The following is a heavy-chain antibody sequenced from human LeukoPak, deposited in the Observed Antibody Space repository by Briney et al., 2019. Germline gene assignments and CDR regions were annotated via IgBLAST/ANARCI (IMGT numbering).Heavy chain of an antibody. CDR1: GFRFNDYY. J-gene: IGHJ4*02. V-gene: IGHV3-11*04. D-gene: IGHD6-19*01. Sequence: PGGSLRLSCAASGFRFNDYYMSWIRQAPGKGLEWVSYISSSGDSMFYADSVRGRFTISRDNARSSLYLQMSSLIAEDTAVYYCARLYSSGWYPSFDYWGQGTLVTVSS. CDR2: ISSSGDSM. CDR3: ARLYSSGWYPSFDY.